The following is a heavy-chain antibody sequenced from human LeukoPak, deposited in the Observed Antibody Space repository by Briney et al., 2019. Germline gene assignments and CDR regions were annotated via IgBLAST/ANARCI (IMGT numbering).Heavy chain of an antibody. V-gene: IGHV3-23*01. D-gene: IGHD1-7*01. CDR1: GFTFSSYA. Sequence: GGSPRLSCAASGFTFSSYAMSWVRQAPGKGLEWVSAISGSGGGTYYADSVKGRFTISRDNSKNTLYLQMNSLRAEDTAVYYRAKNYQWDYQLHHLDGWGKGTTVTVSS. CDR2: ISGSGGGT. CDR3: AKNYQWDYQLHHLDG. J-gene: IGHJ6*04.